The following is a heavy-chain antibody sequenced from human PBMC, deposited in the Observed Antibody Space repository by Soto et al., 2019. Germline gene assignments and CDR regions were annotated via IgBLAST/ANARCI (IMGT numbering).Heavy chain of an antibody. CDR3: VKEGSGWYSRGSFDF. J-gene: IGHJ3*01. D-gene: IGHD6-19*01. V-gene: IGHV3-23*01. CDR2: ISGSGGSA. CDR1: GLTFSNYA. Sequence: EVQLLESGGDLVQPGGSLRLSCAASGLTFSNYAMNWVRQAPGKGLEWVSVISGSGGSASYADSVKGRFTISRDKSKNTMYLQMNSLRDEDTATYYCVKEGSGWYSRGSFDFWGRGTMVTVSS.